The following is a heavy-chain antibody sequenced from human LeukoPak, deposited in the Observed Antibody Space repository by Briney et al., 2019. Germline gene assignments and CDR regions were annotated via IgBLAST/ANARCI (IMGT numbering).Heavy chain of an antibody. J-gene: IGHJ6*02. Sequence: GGSLRLSCAASGFTFSSYWMSWIRQAPGKGLEWVSYISSSGSYTNYADSVKGRFTISRDNAKNSLYLQMNSLRAGDTAVYYCARAPHYSNYGPYYYGMDVWGQGTTVTVSS. D-gene: IGHD4-11*01. CDR2: ISSSGSYT. CDR3: ARAPHYSNYGPYYYGMDV. CDR1: GFTFSSYW. V-gene: IGHV3-11*06.